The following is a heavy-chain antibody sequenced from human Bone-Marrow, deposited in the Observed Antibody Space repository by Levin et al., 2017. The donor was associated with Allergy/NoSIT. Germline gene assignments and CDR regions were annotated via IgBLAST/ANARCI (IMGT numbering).Heavy chain of an antibody. Sequence: LSLTCAASGFTFSSYGMHWVRQAPGKGLEWVAVISYDGSNKYYADSVKGRFTISRDNSKNTLYLQMNSLRAEDTAVYYCAKDRNDITIPTFTMDVWGQGTTVTVSS. CDR2: ISYDGSNK. D-gene: IGHD3-3*01. V-gene: IGHV3-30*18. J-gene: IGHJ6*02. CDR3: AKDRNDITIPTFTMDV. CDR1: GFTFSSYG.